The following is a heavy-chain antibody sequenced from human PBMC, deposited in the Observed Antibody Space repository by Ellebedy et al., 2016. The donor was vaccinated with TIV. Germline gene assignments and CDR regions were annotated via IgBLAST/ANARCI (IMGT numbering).Heavy chain of an antibody. D-gene: IGHD2-2*01. Sequence: ASVKVSCKASGGTFSSYAISWVRQAPGQGLEWMGGIIPIFGTANYAQKFQGRVTITADKSTSTAYMELSSLRSEDTAVYYCARDLYQLQTSNWFDPWGQGTLVTVSS. CDR1: GGTFSSYA. CDR3: ARDLYQLQTSNWFDP. V-gene: IGHV1-69*06. CDR2: IIPIFGTA. J-gene: IGHJ5*02.